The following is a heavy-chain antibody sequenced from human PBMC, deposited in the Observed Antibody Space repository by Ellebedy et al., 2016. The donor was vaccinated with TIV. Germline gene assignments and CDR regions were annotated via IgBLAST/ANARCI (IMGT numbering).Heavy chain of an antibody. D-gene: IGHD3-16*01. V-gene: IGHV1-18*04. J-gene: IGHJ4*02. CDR2: ISVYNGNT. Sequence: ASVKVSCKASGYTFSSFGITWVRQAPGQRLEWLGWISVYNGNTNYAQKFQGRVTMTTNPSTNTGYMERSSLRSDDTAVYYCARVIGLRDCDGGTCSPPPPLDYWGQGTLVTVSS. CDR3: ARVIGLRDCDGGTCSPPPPLDY. CDR1: GYTFSSFG.